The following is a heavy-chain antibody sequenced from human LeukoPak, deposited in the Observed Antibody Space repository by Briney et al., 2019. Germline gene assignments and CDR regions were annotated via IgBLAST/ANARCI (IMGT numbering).Heavy chain of an antibody. CDR2: ITSGVGIT. V-gene: IGHV3-21*01. D-gene: IGHD2-8*01. Sequence: PGGSLRLSCAASGFTFSTFGMNWVRQAPGKGLEWVSIITSGVGITYYADSVKGRFSISRDNAKNSLYLEMNSLRAEDTAVYYCATSGVTIARDFWGQGTLVTVSS. CDR1: GFTFSTFG. J-gene: IGHJ4*02. CDR3: ATSGVTIARDF.